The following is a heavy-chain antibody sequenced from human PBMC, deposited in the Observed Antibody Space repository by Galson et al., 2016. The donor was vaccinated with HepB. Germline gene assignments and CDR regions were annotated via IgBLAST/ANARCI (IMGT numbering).Heavy chain of an antibody. CDR3: ARDPEGHGAYVDY. CDR2: ISSGSSYI. CDR1: GFTFRSYY. V-gene: IGHV3-21*01. Sequence: SLRLSCAASGFTFRSYYMNWVRQAPGKGLEWVSSISSGSSYIYYADSMKGRFTISRDNAKNSLYLQMNSLRAADTAVYSCARDPEGHGAYVDYWGQGTLVTVSS. D-gene: IGHD1-14*01. J-gene: IGHJ4*02.